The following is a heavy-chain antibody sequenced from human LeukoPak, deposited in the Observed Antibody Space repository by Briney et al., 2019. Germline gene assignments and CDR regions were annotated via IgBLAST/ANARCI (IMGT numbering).Heavy chain of an antibody. CDR2: IYTSGST. D-gene: IGHD3-10*01. J-gene: IGHJ2*01. CDR1: GGSISSYF. CDR3: ARVLRGSGRSGWYFDL. Sequence: PSETLSLTCIVSGGSISSYFWSWIRQPAGKGLEWIGRIYTSGSTNYNPSLKSRVAMSVDTFKNQFSLKLSSVTAADTAVYFCARVLRGSGRSGWYFDLWGRGALVTVSS. V-gene: IGHV4-4*07.